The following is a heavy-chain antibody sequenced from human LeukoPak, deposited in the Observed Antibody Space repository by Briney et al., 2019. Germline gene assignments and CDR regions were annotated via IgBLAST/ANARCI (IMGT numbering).Heavy chain of an antibody. Sequence: EASVKVSCKASGGTFSSYAISWVRQAPGQGLEWMGGIIPIFGTANYAQKFQGRVTITADESTSTAYMELSSLRSEDTAVYYCATDYGDYHDAFDIWGQGTMVTVSS. CDR2: IIPIFGTA. V-gene: IGHV1-69*01. J-gene: IGHJ3*02. CDR3: ATDYGDYHDAFDI. D-gene: IGHD4-17*01. CDR1: GGTFSSYA.